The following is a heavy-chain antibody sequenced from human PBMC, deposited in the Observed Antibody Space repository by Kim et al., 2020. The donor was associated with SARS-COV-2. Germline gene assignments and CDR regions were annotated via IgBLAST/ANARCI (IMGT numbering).Heavy chain of an antibody. CDR2: INQDGSDE. CDR3: ARGSTSSRRSPVVD. Sequence: GGSLRLSCAASGLTFTNYWMTWVRQAPGKGLLCVASINQDGSDENYVDSVKGRFTISRDNAKQSVHLQMNSLRAEDTAFYFCARGSTSSRRSPVVDWGQGTLVTVSS. V-gene: IGHV3-7*01. J-gene: IGHJ4*02. CDR1: GLTFTNYW. D-gene: IGHD2-2*01.